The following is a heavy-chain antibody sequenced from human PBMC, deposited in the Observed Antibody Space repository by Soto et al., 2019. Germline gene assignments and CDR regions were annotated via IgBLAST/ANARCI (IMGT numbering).Heavy chain of an antibody. CDR1: GFTFSSYG. V-gene: IGHV3-33*01. CDR2: IWYDGSNK. Sequence: VQLVESGGGVVQPGRSLRLSCAASGFTFSSYGMHWVRQAPGKGLEWVAVIWYDGSNKYYADSVKGRFTIARDNSKNTLYLQMNSLRAEDTAVYYCASSEWLPYTRFDYWGQGTLVTVSS. J-gene: IGHJ4*02. D-gene: IGHD3-3*01. CDR3: ASSEWLPYTRFDY.